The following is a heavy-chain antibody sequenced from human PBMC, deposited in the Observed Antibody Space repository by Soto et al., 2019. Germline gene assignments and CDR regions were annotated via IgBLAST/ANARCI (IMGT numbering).Heavy chain of an antibody. Sequence: QVQLVQSGAEVQKPGSSVKVSCKASGGTLSSYTFSWVRQAPGQGLEWMGRVIPNLGVTNYAKKFQGRFTIVVDTSTSTAYMELNSLRYEDTAVYYWARDKEYSSDTSCPDFDYWGQGTQVTVSS. CDR2: VIPNLGVT. D-gene: IGHD2-15*01. CDR1: GGTLSSYT. J-gene: IGHJ4*02. CDR3: ARDKEYSSDTSCPDFDY. V-gene: IGHV1-69*08.